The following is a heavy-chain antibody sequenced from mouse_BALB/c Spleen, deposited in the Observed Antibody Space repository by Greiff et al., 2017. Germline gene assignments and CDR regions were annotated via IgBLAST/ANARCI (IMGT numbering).Heavy chain of an antibody. CDR3: ARGYPFAY. Sequence: EVHLVESGGGLVQPGGSLRLSCATSGFTFTDYYMSWVRQPPGKALEWLGFIRNKANGYTTEYSASVKGRFTISRDNSQSILYLQMNTLRAEDSATYYCARGYPFAYWGQGTLVTVSA. V-gene: IGHV7-3*02. CDR2: IRNKANGYTT. CDR1: GFTFTDYY. D-gene: IGHD1-1*01. J-gene: IGHJ3*01.